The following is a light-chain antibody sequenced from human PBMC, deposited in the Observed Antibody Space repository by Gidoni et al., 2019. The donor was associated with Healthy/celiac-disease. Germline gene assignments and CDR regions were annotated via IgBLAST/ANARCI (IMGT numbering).Light chain of an antibody. Sequence: EIVLTQSPGTLSLPPGERATLSCRASQSVSSSYLAWYQQKPGQAPRLLIYGASSRATGIPDRFSGSGSGTDFTLTISRLEPEDFAVYYCQQYGSSPETFGQXTKVEIK. J-gene: IGKJ1*01. V-gene: IGKV3-20*01. CDR3: QQYGSSPET. CDR2: GAS. CDR1: QSVSSSY.